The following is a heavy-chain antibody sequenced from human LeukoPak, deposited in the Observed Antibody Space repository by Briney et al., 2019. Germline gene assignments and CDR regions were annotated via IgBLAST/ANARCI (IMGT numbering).Heavy chain of an antibody. V-gene: IGHV3-9*01. Sequence: GGSLRPSCAASGFTFDDYAMHWVRQAPGKGLEWVSGISWNSGSIGYADSVKGRFTISRDSAKNSLYLQMNSLRAEDTALYYCAKAKYGSGDRFDPWGQGTLVTVSS. D-gene: IGHD3-10*01. J-gene: IGHJ5*02. CDR3: AKAKYGSGDRFDP. CDR1: GFTFDDYA. CDR2: ISWNSGSI.